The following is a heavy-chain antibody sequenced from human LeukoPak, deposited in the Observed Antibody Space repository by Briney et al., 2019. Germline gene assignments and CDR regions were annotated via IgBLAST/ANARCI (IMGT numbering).Heavy chain of an antibody. CDR3: TTGYERGGLGPGDGYNFAS. CDR2: LSGSGGST. D-gene: IGHD5-24*01. CDR1: GFTFSSYA. J-gene: IGHJ4*02. Sequence: GGSLRLSCAASGFTFSSYAMSWVRQAPGKGLEWVSSLSGSGGSTYYADSVKGRFTISRDNSKNTVYLQMNSLKTEDTAVYYCTTGYERGGLGPGDGYNFASWGQGTLVTVSS. V-gene: IGHV3-23*01.